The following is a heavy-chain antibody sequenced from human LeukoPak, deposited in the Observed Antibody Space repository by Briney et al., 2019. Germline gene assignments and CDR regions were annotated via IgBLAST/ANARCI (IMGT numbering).Heavy chain of an antibody. Sequence: GASVKVSCKASGYTFTSYDINWVRQATGQGLEWMGWMNPNSGNTGYAQKFQGRVTMTRNTSISTAYMELSSLRSEDTAVYYRARVPARYYYYYGMDVWGQGTTVTVSS. CDR2: MNPNSGNT. V-gene: IGHV1-8*01. CDR1: GYTFTSYD. D-gene: IGHD2-2*01. J-gene: IGHJ6*02. CDR3: ARVPARYYYYYGMDV.